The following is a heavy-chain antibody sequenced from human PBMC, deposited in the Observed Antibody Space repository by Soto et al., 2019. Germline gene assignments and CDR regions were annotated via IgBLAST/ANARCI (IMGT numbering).Heavy chain of an antibody. CDR2: ISYDGSNK. D-gene: IGHD2-15*01. CDR3: ASDIVVVVAATGGFDY. Sequence: QVQLVESGGGVVQPGRSLRLSCAASGFTFSSYAMHWVRWAPGKGLEWVAVISYDGSNKYYADSVKGRFTISRDNSKNTLYLQMNSLRAEDTAVYYCASDIVVVVAATGGFDYWGQGTLVTVSS. J-gene: IGHJ4*02. V-gene: IGHV3-30*04. CDR1: GFTFSSYA.